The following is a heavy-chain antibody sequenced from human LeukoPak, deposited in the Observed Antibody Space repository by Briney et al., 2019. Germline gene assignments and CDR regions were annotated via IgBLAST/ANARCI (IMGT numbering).Heavy chain of an antibody. J-gene: IGHJ4*02. D-gene: IGHD1-26*01. Sequence: GGSLRLSCAASGFTFSSYAMSWVRQAPGKGLEWVSAISGSGGSTYYADSVKGRFTISRDNSKNTLYLQINSLRAEDTAVYYCAKDPYSGSYFDYWGQGNLVTVSS. CDR3: AKDPYSGSYFDY. CDR1: GFTFSSYA. CDR2: ISGSGGST. V-gene: IGHV3-23*01.